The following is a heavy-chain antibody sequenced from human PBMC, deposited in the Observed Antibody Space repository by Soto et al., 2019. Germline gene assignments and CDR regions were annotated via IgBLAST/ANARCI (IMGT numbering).Heavy chain of an antibody. CDR1: GGSISSSSYY. V-gene: IGHV4-39*01. J-gene: IGHJ5*02. CDR2: IYYSGST. Sequence: QLQLQESGPGLVKPSETLCLTCTVSGGSISSSSYYWGWIRQPPGKGLEWIGSIYYSGSTYYNPSLKSRVTISVDTSKNQFSLKLSSVTAADTAVYYCARQLIAVAGNWFDPWGQGTLVTVSS. CDR3: ARQLIAVAGNWFDP. D-gene: IGHD6-19*01.